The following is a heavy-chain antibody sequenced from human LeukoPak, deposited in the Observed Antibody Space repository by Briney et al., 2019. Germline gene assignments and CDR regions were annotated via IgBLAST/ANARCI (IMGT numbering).Heavy chain of an antibody. CDR3: AREVSEGFDF. J-gene: IGHJ4*02. V-gene: IGHV3-21*01. Sequence: PGGSLRLSCAASGFTFSSYAMSWIRQAPGKGLEWVSSFGTRSTSVYHAGSVKGRFAISRDNAKNSLYLQMNSLRAEDTALYYCAREVSEGFDFWGQGTLVTVSS. CDR1: GFTFSSYA. D-gene: IGHD3-22*01. CDR2: FGTRSTSV.